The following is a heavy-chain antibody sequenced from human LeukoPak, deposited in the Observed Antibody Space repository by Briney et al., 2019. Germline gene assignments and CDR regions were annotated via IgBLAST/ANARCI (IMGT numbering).Heavy chain of an antibody. CDR3: AKVPYDSSGYYFTVFDY. Sequence: PGGSLRLSCAASGFTFSSYGMHWVRQAPGKGLEWVAVISYDGSNKYYADSVKGRFTISRDNSKNTLYLQMNSLRAEDTAVYYCAKVPYDSSGYYFTVFDYWGQGTLVTVSS. CDR1: GFTFSSYG. V-gene: IGHV3-30*18. J-gene: IGHJ4*02. D-gene: IGHD3-22*01. CDR2: ISYDGSNK.